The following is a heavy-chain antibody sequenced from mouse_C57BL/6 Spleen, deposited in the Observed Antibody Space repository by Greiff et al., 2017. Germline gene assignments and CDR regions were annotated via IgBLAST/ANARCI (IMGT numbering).Heavy chain of an antibody. Sequence: EVKLVESGGGLVKPGGSLKLSCAASGFTFSDYGMHWVRQAPEKGLEWVAYISSGSSTINYADTVKGRFTISRDNAKNTLFLQMNSLRSEDTATYYCARDDGYFDYWGQGTTLTVSS. CDR2: ISSGSSTI. CDR3: ARDDGYFDY. J-gene: IGHJ2*01. D-gene: IGHD2-3*01. CDR1: GFTFSDYG. V-gene: IGHV5-17*01.